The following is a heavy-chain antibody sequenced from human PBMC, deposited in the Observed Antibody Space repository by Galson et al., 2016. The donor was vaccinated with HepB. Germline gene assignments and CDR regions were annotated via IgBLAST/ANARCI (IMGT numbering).Heavy chain of an antibody. J-gene: IGHJ1*01. V-gene: IGHV3-7*03. CDR1: GFTLSRFW. Sequence: SLRLSCAASGFTLSRFWMNWVRQAPGKGLEWVASVKEDGSKTFYVDSVKGRFTMSRDNVEESVSLQMNSLRAEDTAVYYCAKYGDEAGWNFHHWGQGTLVTVSS. D-gene: IGHD6-19*01. CDR3: AKYGDEAGWNFHH. CDR2: VKEDGSKT.